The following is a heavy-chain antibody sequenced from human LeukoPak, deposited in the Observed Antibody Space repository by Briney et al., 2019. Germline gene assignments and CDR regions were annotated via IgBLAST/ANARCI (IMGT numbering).Heavy chain of an antibody. CDR2: INHSGST. CDR1: GGSISSYY. J-gene: IGHJ4*02. Sequence: PSETLSLTCTVSGGSISSYYWSWIRQPPGKGLEWIGEINHSGSTNYNPSLKSRVTISVDTSKNQFSLKLSSVTAADTAVYYCARGLLTYYYGSGSPHYFDYWGQGTLVTVSS. V-gene: IGHV4-34*01. D-gene: IGHD3-10*01. CDR3: ARGLLTYYYGSGSPHYFDY.